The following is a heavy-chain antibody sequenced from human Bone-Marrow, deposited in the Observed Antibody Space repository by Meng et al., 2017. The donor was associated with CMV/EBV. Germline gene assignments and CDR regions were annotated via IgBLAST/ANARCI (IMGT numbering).Heavy chain of an antibody. J-gene: IGHJ4*02. CDR1: GFTVSSYE. D-gene: IGHD4-17*01. V-gene: IGHV3-48*03. CDR3: SRNPVTNRRASHFDY. CDR2: ISSSGSTI. Sequence: WGSLRLTCAASGFTVSSYEMNWVRQAPGKGLEWVSYISSSGSTIYYADSVKGRFTISRDNAKNSLYLQMNSLRAEDKAVYYCSRNPVTNRRASHFDYWGQGTLVTVSS.